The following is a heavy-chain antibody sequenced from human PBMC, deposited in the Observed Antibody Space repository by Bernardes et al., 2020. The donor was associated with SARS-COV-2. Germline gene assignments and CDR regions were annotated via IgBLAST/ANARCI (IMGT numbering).Heavy chain of an antibody. J-gene: IGHJ4*02. CDR1: GFTFSSHA. D-gene: IGHD1-26*01. V-gene: IGHV3-30*18. CDR2: IPDDGSNK. Sequence: GGSLRLSCAASGFTFSSHAMHWVRQAPGKGLEWVTVIPDDGSNKYYGDSEKGRFTISRDNSKNTLYLQMNSLRAEDTAVYYCAKGDLEWELLGSFDHWGQGTLVTVSS. CDR3: AKGDLEWELLGSFDH.